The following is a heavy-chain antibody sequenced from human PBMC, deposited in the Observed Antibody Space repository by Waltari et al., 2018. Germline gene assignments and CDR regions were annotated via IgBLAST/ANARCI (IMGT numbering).Heavy chain of an antibody. V-gene: IGHV4-59*01. CDR1: GGSINNYY. CDR2: IYYSGST. J-gene: IGHJ4*02. Sequence: QVQLQESGPGLVKPSETLSLTCTVSGGSINNYYWHWIRQPPGKGLEWIGYIYYSGSTNYNPSLRSRVTISVDTSKNQFSLKLNSVTAADTAVFYCARGVTFGGVIVFDYWGQGTLVPVSS. D-gene: IGHD3-16*02. CDR3: ARGVTFGGVIVFDY.